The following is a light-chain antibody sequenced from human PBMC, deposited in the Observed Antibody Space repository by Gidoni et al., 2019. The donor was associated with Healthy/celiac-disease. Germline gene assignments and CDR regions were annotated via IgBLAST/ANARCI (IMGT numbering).Light chain of an antibody. V-gene: IGLV2-11*01. Sequence: QSALTQPRSVSGSPGQSVTISCTGTSSDVGGYNYVSWYQQHPGKAPKLMIYDVSKRLSGVPDRFSGSKSGNTASLTISGLQAEDEADYYCCSYAGSPLVFGGGTKLTVL. CDR2: DVS. J-gene: IGLJ3*02. CDR1: SSDVGGYNY. CDR3: CSYAGSPLV.